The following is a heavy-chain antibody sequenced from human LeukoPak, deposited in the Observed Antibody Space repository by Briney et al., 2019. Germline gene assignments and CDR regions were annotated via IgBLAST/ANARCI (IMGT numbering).Heavy chain of an antibody. Sequence: PSETLSLTCAVYGGSFTDYYWSWIRQPPGKGLEWIAEINHSGTSNYSPSLKSRVTISVDTSKNQLSLKLSSVTAADTAVYYCASRGVYITATGRRPFDYWGQGTLVTVSS. J-gene: IGHJ4*02. CDR1: GGSFTDYY. CDR2: INHSGTS. CDR3: ASRGVYITATGRRPFDY. D-gene: IGHD6-13*01. V-gene: IGHV4-34*01.